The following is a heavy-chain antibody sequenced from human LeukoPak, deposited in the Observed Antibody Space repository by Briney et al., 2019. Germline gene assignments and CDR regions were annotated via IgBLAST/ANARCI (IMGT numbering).Heavy chain of an antibody. J-gene: IGHJ6*02. CDR2: ISWNSGSI. Sequence: PGGSLRLSCAASGFTFDDYAMHWVRQAPGKGLEWVSGISWNSGSIGYADSVKGRFTISRDNAKNSLYLQMNSLRAEDTALYYCATFHPVSDYYYGMDVWGQGTTVTVSS. V-gene: IGHV3-9*01. CDR3: ATFHPVSDYYYGMDV. D-gene: IGHD2/OR15-2a*01. CDR1: GFTFDDYA.